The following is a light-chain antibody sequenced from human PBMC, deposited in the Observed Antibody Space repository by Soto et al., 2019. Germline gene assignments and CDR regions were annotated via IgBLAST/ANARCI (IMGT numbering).Light chain of an antibody. CDR1: NIGSKS. Sequence: SDEGTQPRSVSVAPGQGARMTSEGNNIGSKSVHWYQQKPGQAPVLVVYDDSDRPSGIPERFSGSNSGNTATLTISRVEAGDEADYYCQVWDSSSDHVVFGGGTNVTVL. V-gene: IGLV3-21*02. CDR2: DDS. J-gene: IGLJ2*01. CDR3: QVWDSSSDHVV.